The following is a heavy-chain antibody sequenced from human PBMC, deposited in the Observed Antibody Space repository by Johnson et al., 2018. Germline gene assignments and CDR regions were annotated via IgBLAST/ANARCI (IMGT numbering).Heavy chain of an antibody. CDR2: ISSSSSTI. J-gene: IGHJ6*02. V-gene: IGHV3-48*01. D-gene: IGHD1-14*01. CDR1: GFTFSSYS. Sequence: EVQLVESGGGLVQPGGSLRLSCAASGFTFSSYSMHWVRQAPGKGLEWVSYISSSSSTIYYADSVKGRFTLSRDNAKNTLYLQMNRLRAEETAVYYCAKTKTPYYDGMDVWGQGTTVTVSS. CDR3: AKTKTPYYDGMDV.